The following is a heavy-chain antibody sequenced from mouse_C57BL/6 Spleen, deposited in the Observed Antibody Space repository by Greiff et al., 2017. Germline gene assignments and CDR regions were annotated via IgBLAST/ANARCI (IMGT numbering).Heavy chain of an antibody. Sequence: QVQLQQSGAELVKPGASVKMSCKASGYTFTSYWITWVKQRPGQGLEWIGDIYPGSGSTNYNEKFKSKATLTVDTSSSTAYMQLSSLTSEDTAVYYCARRRYDGYSWFAYWGQGTLVTVSA. CDR2: IYPGSGST. V-gene: IGHV1-55*01. D-gene: IGHD2-3*01. CDR3: ARRRYDGYSWFAY. CDR1: GYTFTSYW. J-gene: IGHJ3*01.